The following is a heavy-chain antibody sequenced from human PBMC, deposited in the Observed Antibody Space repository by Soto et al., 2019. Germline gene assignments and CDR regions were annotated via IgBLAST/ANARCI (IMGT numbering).Heavy chain of an antibody. CDR2: INWNGGST. D-gene: IGHD3-22*01. J-gene: IGHJ4*02. CDR1: GFNFDDYG. CDR3: SILARYYDDSSCYQYYFDY. Sequence: PVGSLRLSCAASGFNFDDYGMSWVRQAPGKGLEWVSGINWNGGSTGYTDSVKGRFTISRDNAKKSLYLQMNSLRVEDTSLYYCSILARYYDDSSCYQYYFDYWGQGTPGTVSS. V-gene: IGHV3-20*04.